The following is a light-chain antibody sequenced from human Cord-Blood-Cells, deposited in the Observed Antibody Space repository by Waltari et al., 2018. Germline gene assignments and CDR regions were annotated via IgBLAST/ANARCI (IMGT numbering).Light chain of an antibody. Sequence: EIVLSQSPGTLTMSPGERAPLSCRASQRVSSSYLAWYQQTPGQAPMLLIYGASSRATRIPDRFSCSRSGTDFTHTISRLEPEDFALYYCEQYVSSPLWTFGQGTKVEIK. CDR3: EQYVSSPLWT. J-gene: IGKJ1*01. V-gene: IGKV3-20*01. CDR1: QRVSSSY. CDR2: GAS.